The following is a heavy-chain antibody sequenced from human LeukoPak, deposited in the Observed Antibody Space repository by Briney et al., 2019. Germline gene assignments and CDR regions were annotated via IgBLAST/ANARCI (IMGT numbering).Heavy chain of an antibody. J-gene: IGHJ3*02. CDR3: AKGYYYGSGSPRGNAFDI. CDR1: GFTFSSYG. V-gene: IGHV3-23*01. Sequence: GGSLRLSCAASGFTFSSYGMSWVRQAPGKGLEWVSAISGSGGSTYYADSVKGRFTISRDNSKNTLYLQMNSLRAEDTAVYYCAKGYYYGSGSPRGNAFDIWGQGTVVTVSS. D-gene: IGHD3-10*01. CDR2: ISGSGGST.